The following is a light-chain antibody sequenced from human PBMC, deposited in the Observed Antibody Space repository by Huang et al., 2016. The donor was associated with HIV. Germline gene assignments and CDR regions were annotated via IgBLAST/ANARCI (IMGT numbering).Light chain of an antibody. CDR3: QQYNRFYT. CDR1: QRVGNW. V-gene: IGKV1-5*03. J-gene: IGKJ2*01. Sequence: DIQMTQSPSTLSASVGDRVTITCRASQRVGNWLAWYQQKPGQAPKLLSYTASTLQNGVPSRFSGSGSETEFTLTINSLQPDDFATYYCQQYNRFYTFGQGTRLDIK. CDR2: TAS.